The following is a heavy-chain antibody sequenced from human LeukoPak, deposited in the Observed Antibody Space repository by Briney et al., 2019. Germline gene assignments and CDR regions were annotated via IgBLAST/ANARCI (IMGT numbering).Heavy chain of an antibody. V-gene: IGHV3-30-3*02. CDR3: AKSEGSYYYGSGSDY. J-gene: IGHJ4*02. CDR2: ISYDGSNK. CDR1: GFTFSSYA. D-gene: IGHD3-10*01. Sequence: GGSLRLSCAASGFTFSSYAMHWVRQAPGKGLEWVAVISYDGSNKYYADSVKGRLTISRDNSKNTLYLQMNSLRAEDTAVYYCAKSEGSYYYGSGSDYWGQGTLVTVSS.